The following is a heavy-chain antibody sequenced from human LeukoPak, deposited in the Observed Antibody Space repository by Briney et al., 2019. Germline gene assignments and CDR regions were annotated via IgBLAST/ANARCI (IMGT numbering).Heavy chain of an antibody. V-gene: IGHV4-59*08. CDR1: GGSVSGYY. CDR3: ARQMIGCRWLDY. CDR2: IYYSGST. Sequence: PSETLSLTCTVSGGSVSGYYWSWIRQPPGKGLEWIGNIYYSGSTNFDPSLKSRVSISVDTSKNQFSLKLSSVTAADTAVYYCARQMIGCRWLDYWGQGTLVTVSS. D-gene: IGHD6-19*01. J-gene: IGHJ4*02.